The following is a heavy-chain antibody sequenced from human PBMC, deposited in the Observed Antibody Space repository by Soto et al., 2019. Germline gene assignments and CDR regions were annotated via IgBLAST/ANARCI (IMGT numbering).Heavy chain of an antibody. CDR3: ARESSSGNSYFDY. J-gene: IGHJ4*02. CDR2: IYSGGSK. V-gene: IGHV3-66*01. Sequence: VSLIYSGGSKYYADSVKGRFTISRDNSKNTLFLQMNSVRADDTAMYYCARESSSGNSYFDYWGRGTLVTVS. D-gene: IGHD1-26*01.